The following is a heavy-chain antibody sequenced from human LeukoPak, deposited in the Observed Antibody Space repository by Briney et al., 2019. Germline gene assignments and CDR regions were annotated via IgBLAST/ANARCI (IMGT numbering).Heavy chain of an antibody. Sequence: SVKVSCKASGGTFSSYAISWVRQAPGQGLEWMGRIIPIFGTANYAQKFQGRVTITTDESTSTAYMELSSLRSEDAAVYYCARGRGELLLDSNWFDPWGQGTLVTVSS. V-gene: IGHV1-69*05. CDR1: GGTFSSYA. CDR2: IIPIFGTA. CDR3: ARGRGELLLDSNWFDP. J-gene: IGHJ5*02. D-gene: IGHD1-26*01.